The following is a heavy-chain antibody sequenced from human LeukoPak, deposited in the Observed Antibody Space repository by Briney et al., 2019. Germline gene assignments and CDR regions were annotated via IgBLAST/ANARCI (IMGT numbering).Heavy chain of an antibody. J-gene: IGHJ6*02. V-gene: IGHV3-74*01. D-gene: IGHD3-9*01. CDR2: IKSDGSYI. Sequence: PGGSLRLSCAASGFTFSSNWMHWVRQAPGKGLVWVSEIKSDGSYISYADSVKGRFTISRDNAKNTLYLQMNSLRAEDTAVYYCAKDGGAADSYPHFLRYFDSPWGYYYYGMDVWGQGTTVTVSS. CDR3: AKDGGAADSYPHFLRYFDSPWGYYYYGMDV. CDR1: GFTFSSNW.